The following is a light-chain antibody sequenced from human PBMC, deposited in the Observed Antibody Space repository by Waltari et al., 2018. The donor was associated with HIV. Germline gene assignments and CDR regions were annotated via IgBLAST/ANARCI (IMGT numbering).Light chain of an antibody. CDR3: AAWDDSLNGFYV. J-gene: IGLJ1*01. V-gene: IGLV1-47*01. CDR2: RDN. CDR1: SSNIGMNY. Sequence: QSVLTQPPSASATPGQRLTISCSGGSSNIGMNYVFWYQQLPGTAPKLLIFRDNERPSGVPDRFSGSRSGTSASLVISGLRSEDEADYYCAAWDDSLNGFYVFGSGTRVTVL.